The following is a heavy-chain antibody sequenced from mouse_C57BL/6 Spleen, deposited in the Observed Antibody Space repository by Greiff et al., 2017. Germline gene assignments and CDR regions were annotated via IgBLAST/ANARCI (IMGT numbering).Heavy chain of an antibody. D-gene: IGHD1-1*01. J-gene: IGHJ1*03. CDR2: SSSGGSYT. CDR1: GFTFSSYG. CDR3: ARHGVVAEGWYFDV. V-gene: IGHV5-6*01. Sequence: EVHLVESGGDLVKPGGSLKLSCAASGFTFSSYGMSWVRQTPDQRLEWVATSSSGGSYTYYPDSVKGRFTISRDNAKNTLYLQMSSLKSEDTAMYYCARHGVVAEGWYFDVWGTGTTVTVSS.